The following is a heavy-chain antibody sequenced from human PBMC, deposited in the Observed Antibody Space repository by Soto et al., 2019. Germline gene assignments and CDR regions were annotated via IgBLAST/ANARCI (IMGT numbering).Heavy chain of an antibody. V-gene: IGHV1-2*02. CDR1: GYTFTAQY. J-gene: IGHJ5*02. Sequence: ASVKVSCKASGYTFTAQYLHWVRKSPVEGLEWMGWINPTTGATRYAQKFQGRVTMTRDTSMSTAYLEVRSLRPDDTAVYYCAKGDSSWVSWFDPWGQGTLVTVSS. CDR3: AKGDSSWVSWFDP. CDR2: INPTTGAT. D-gene: IGHD6-19*01.